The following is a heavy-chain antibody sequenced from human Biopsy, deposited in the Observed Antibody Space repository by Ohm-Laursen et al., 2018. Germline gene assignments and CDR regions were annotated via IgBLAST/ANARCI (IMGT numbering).Heavy chain of an antibody. J-gene: IGHJ4*02. D-gene: IGHD2-15*01. CDR1: GGSISSDY. CDR2: ISDSGST. CDR3: ARRGSGGRSFDH. Sequence: SDTLSLTCTVSGGSISSDYWSWIRQTPGKGPEWIGDISDSGSTNYKPSLKSRVIISVDTPKNQFSLNLSSVTAADTAVYYCARRGSGGRSFDHWGQGTLVTVSS. V-gene: IGHV4-59*08.